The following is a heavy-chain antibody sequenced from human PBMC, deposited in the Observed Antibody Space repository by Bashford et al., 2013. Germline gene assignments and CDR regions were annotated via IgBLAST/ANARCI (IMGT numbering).Heavy chain of an antibody. Sequence: GSLRLSCAASGFTFSSYSMNWVRQAPGKGLEWVSSISSSSSYIYYADSVKGRFTISRDNAKNSLYLQMNSLRAEDTAVYYCARGLRXELPLDYVGPGNPGHRLL. CDR3: ARGLRXELPLDY. J-gene: IGHJ4*02. CDR1: GFTFSSYS. CDR2: ISSSSSYI. D-gene: IGHD1-26*01. V-gene: IGHV3-21*01.